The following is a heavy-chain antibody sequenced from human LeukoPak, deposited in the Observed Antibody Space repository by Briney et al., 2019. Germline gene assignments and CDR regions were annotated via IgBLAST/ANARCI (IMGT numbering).Heavy chain of an antibody. CDR2: IYYSGST. CDR1: GGSISSGGYS. D-gene: IGHD6-19*01. Sequence: SETLSLTCAVSGGSISSGGYSWSWIRQPPGKGLEWIASIYYSGSTYYNPSLKSRVTISVDTSRNQFSLKLSSVTAADTAVYYCASLAVAGLSEGYWGQGTLVIVSS. CDR3: ASLAVAGLSEGY. J-gene: IGHJ4*02. V-gene: IGHV4-30-2*03.